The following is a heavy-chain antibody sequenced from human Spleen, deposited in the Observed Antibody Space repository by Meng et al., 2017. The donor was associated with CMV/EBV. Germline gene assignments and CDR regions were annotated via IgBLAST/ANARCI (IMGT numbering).Heavy chain of an antibody. D-gene: IGHD3-10*01. V-gene: IGHV3-21*01. J-gene: IGHJ4*02. CDR3: ARTRWVRGVVSGSFDL. Sequence: FTFSSHTIKWVRQGPGTGLEWVSSISSSSYYIYYSDSVKGRFTISRDNAKNSLYLQMNGLRAEDTAIYYCARTRWVRGVVSGSFDLWGQGSLVTVSS. CDR1: FTFSSHT. CDR2: ISSSSYYI.